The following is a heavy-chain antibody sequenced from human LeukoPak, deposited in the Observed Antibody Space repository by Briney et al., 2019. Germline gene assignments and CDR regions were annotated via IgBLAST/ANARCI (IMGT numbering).Heavy chain of an antibody. D-gene: IGHD6-19*01. Sequence: ASVKVSCKASGYIFTNYGISWVRQAPGQGLEWMGWISGYSGNTNYAQSLQGRVTMTTDTSSSTAYMELRSLRSDDTAVYYCARDAEYRSGWFDYWAREPWSPSPQ. J-gene: IGHJ4*02. CDR2: ISGYSGNT. CDR3: ARDAEYRSGWFDY. CDR1: GYIFTNYG. V-gene: IGHV1-18*01.